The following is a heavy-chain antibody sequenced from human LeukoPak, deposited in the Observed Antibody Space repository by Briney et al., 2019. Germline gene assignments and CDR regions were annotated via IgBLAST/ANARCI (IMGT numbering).Heavy chain of an antibody. J-gene: IGHJ6*03. V-gene: IGHV1-69*13. CDR1: GGTFSSYA. CDR2: IIPIFGTA. Sequence: SVKVSCKASGGTFSSYAISWVRQAPGQGLEWMGGIIPIFGTANYAQKFQGRVTITADESTSTAYMELSSLRSEDTAVYYCAREVSDCSSTSCYTDYYYYYMDVWGKGTTVTVSS. CDR3: AREVSDCSSTSCYTDYYYYYMDV. D-gene: IGHD2-2*02.